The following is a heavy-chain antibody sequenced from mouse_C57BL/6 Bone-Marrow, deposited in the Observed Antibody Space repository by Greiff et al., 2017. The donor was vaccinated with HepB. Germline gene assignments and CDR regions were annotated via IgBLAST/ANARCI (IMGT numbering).Heavy chain of an antibody. CDR3: ARWVTTVVAPTFYFDY. Sequence: QVQLQQSGPELVKPGASVKISCKASGYTFTDYYINWVKQRPGQGLEWIGWIFPGSGSTYYNEKFKGKATLTVDKSSSTAYMLLSSLTSEDSAVYFCARWVTTVVAPTFYFDYWGQGTTLTVSS. CDR2: IFPGSGST. CDR1: GYTFTDYY. D-gene: IGHD1-1*01. V-gene: IGHV1-75*01. J-gene: IGHJ2*01.